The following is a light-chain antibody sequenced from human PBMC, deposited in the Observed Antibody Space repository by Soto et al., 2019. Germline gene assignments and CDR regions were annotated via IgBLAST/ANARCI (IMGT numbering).Light chain of an antibody. Sequence: EIVLTQSPATLSVSPGERVTLSCRSSQNIHNHMSWFLQKPGQTPRLLIYDAIIRAADVPARFSGSWSGTEFTLTISSLQSEDFAVYYCQQYNNWPPITLGQGTRLEIK. CDR2: DAI. CDR1: QNIHNH. V-gene: IGKV3-15*01. CDR3: QQYNNWPPIT. J-gene: IGKJ5*01.